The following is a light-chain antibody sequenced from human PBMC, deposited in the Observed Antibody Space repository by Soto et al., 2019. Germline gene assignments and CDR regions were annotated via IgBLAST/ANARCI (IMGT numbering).Light chain of an antibody. CDR3: QQYHTYPPT. J-gene: IGKJ3*01. CDR2: RTS. V-gene: IGKV1-5*03. Sequence: DIQMTQSPSTLSASVGDRVTISCRASPTITNWLAWYQQKPGKAPSLLIYRTSILETGVPSRFSGSGSQTEFTLTITSLQPDDFATYYCQQYHTYPPTFGPGTKL. CDR1: PTITNW.